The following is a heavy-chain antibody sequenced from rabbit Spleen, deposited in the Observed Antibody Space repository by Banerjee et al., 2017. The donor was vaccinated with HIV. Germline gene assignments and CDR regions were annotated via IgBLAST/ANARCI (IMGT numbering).Heavy chain of an antibody. CDR1: GFSFSDKAV. Sequence: QEQLVESGGGLVKPEGSLKLSCTASGFSFSDKAVMCWVRQAPGKGLEWIACIYGGSPGSTAYANWARGRFTISKTSSTTVTLQMTSLTAADTATYFCARGSASMTLVITGYYFNLWGQGTLVTVS. J-gene: IGHJ4*01. V-gene: IGHV1S45*01. D-gene: IGHD2-1*01. CDR2: IYGGSPGST. CDR3: ARGSASMTLVITGYYFNL.